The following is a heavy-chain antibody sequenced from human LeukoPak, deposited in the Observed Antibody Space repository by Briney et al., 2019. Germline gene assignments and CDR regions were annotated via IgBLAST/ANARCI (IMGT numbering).Heavy chain of an antibody. J-gene: IGHJ5*02. CDR1: GGSISSGEYC. CDR2: MYYSGST. Sequence: SQTLSLTCTVSGGSISSGEYCWSWIRQPPGKGLEWIAYMYYSGSTYYNPSFKSRVTMSADTSKNQLSLKLSSVTAADTAVYYCARPYYYDSRIDPWGQGILVTVSS. CDR3: ARPYYYDSRIDP. D-gene: IGHD3-22*01. V-gene: IGHV4-30-4*01.